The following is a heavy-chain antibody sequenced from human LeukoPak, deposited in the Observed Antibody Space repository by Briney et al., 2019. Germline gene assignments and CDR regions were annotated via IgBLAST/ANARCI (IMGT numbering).Heavy chain of an antibody. CDR2: IRYDASAK. CDR3: ARDHMCRENYYHSYMDV. Sequence: GGSLRLSCAVSGFTFSNYGMHWVRQTPGKGLEWVTFIRYDASAKYYVDSVKGRFTISRDNSKNTVYLQLNSLRVEDTAVYYCARDHMCRENYYHSYMDVRGKGTTVTVSS. D-gene: IGHD3-3*01. CDR1: GFTFSNYG. J-gene: IGHJ6*03. V-gene: IGHV3-30*02.